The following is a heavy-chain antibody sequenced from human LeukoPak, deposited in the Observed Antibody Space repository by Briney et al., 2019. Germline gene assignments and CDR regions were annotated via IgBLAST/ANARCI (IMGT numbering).Heavy chain of an antibody. CDR1: GYTLTELS. Sequence: ASVTVSCKVSGYTLTELSMHWVRQAPGKGREWMGGFDPEDGETIYAQKFQGRVTMTEDTSTDTAYMELSSLRSEDTAVYYCRIAAAGNIDYWGQGTLVTVSS. J-gene: IGHJ4*02. V-gene: IGHV1-24*01. D-gene: IGHD6-13*01. CDR2: FDPEDGET. CDR3: RIAAAGNIDY.